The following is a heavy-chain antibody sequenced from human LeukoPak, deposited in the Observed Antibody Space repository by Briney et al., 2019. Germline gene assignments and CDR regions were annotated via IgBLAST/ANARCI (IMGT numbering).Heavy chain of an antibody. J-gene: IGHJ4*02. CDR1: GFTFSSYA. D-gene: IGHD3-3*01. Sequence: GGSLRLSCAASGFTFSSYAMSWVRQAPGKGLEWVSAISGSGGSTYYADSVKGRFTISRDNAKNSLYLQMNSLRAEDTAVYYCARDVPLRFLEWLPSDYWGQGTLVTVSS. CDR2: ISGSGGST. V-gene: IGHV3-23*01. CDR3: ARDVPLRFLEWLPSDY.